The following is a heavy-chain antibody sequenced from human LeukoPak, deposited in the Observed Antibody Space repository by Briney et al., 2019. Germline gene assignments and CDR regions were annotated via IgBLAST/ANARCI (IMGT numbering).Heavy chain of an antibody. J-gene: IGHJ6*02. CDR2: MNPNSGNT. Sequence: ASVKVSCKASGYTFTSYDINWVRQATGQGLEWMGWMNPNSGNTGYAQKFQGRATMTRNTSTSTAYMELSSLRSEDTAVYYCARGLTYYDFWSGYWGAETYYYYGMDVWGQGTTVTVSS. V-gene: IGHV1-8*01. CDR1: GYTFTSYD. D-gene: IGHD3-3*01. CDR3: ARGLTYYDFWSGYWGAETYYYYGMDV.